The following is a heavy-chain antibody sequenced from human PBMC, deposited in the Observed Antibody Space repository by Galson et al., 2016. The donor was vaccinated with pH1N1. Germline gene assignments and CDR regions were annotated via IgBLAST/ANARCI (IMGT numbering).Heavy chain of an antibody. D-gene: IGHD4-11*01. Sequence: SLRLSCAASGFAVRTYGMHWVRQAPGKGLEWVAVISYDGSNKYYAESVKGRFTIARDNSKNMLYVQMNSLRVEDTAVYYCARDPVDYPSYYYFYGLDVWGQGTTVAVSS. CDR1: GFAVRTYG. V-gene: IGHV3-30*03. CDR2: ISYDGSNK. CDR3: ARDPVDYPSYYYFYGLDV. J-gene: IGHJ6*02.